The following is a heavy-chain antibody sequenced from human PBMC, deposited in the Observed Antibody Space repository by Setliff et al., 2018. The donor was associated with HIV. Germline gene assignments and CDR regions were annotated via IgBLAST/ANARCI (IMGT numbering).Heavy chain of an antibody. Sequence: SETLSLTCTVSGGSFSGHYWSWIRQPPGKGPEWIGYISYSGIRNYNPSLKSRVTMPLDTSKNRFSLQLRSVTAADTAVYYCARVHYHDSSGYSEPYYMDVWGKGTTVTVSS. V-gene: IGHV4-59*11. CDR1: GGSFSGHY. D-gene: IGHD3-22*01. J-gene: IGHJ6*03. CDR2: ISYSGIR. CDR3: ARVHYHDSSGYSEPYYMDV.